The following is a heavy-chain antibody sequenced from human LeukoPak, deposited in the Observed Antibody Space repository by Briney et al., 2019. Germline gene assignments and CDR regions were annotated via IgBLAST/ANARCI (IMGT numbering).Heavy chain of an antibody. Sequence: GASVKVSCKASGYTFTSYGISCVRQAPGQGLEWMGWISTYNGHTNYARKVQGRVTMTTDTSTSTAYMELRSLRSDDTAVYYCARNTYYYDSRGYYYVRRWFDPWGQGTLVTVSS. J-gene: IGHJ5*02. CDR3: ARNTYYYDSRGYYYVRRWFDP. D-gene: IGHD3-22*01. CDR1: GYTFTSYG. V-gene: IGHV1-18*01. CDR2: ISTYNGHT.